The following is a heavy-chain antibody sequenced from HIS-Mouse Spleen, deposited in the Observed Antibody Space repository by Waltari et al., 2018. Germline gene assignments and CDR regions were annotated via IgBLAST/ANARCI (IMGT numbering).Heavy chain of an antibody. J-gene: IGHJ4*02. CDR1: GFTFRRFT. V-gene: IGHV3-48*01. CDR3: ARGASGSYYLVSVSDY. D-gene: IGHD1-26*01. CDR2: ISSSSSTI. Sequence: EVQLVESGGGLVQPGGSLRLSCAAAGFTFRRFTLYWVRQAPGKGLEWVSYISSSSSTIYYADSVKGRFTISRDNAKNSLYLQMNSLRAEDTAVYYCARGASGSYYLVSVSDYWGQGTLVTVSS.